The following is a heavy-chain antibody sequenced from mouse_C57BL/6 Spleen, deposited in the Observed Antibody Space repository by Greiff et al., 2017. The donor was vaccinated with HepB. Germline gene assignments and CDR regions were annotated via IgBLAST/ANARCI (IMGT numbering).Heavy chain of an antibody. CDR1: GYAFTNYL. Sequence: VHLVESGAELVRPGTSVKVSCKASGYAFTNYLIEWVKQRPGQGLEWIGVINPGSGGTNYNEKFKGKATLTADKSSSTAYMQLSSLTSEDSAVYFCARSSAVGFAYWGQGTLVTVSA. D-gene: IGHD1-1*01. CDR3: ARSSAVGFAY. CDR2: INPGSGGT. V-gene: IGHV1-54*01. J-gene: IGHJ3*01.